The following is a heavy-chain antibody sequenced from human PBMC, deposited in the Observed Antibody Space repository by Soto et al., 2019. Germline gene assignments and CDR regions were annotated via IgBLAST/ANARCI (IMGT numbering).Heavy chain of an antibody. Sequence: PSQTLSPTCHVSGGSVSSGSYYWSWLRQPPGKGLEWIGYIYYSGSTNYNPSLKSRVTISVDTSKNQLSLKLSSVTAADTAVYYCASLGTGYGPPYYMDVWGKGTTVTVSS. CDR1: GGSVSSGSYY. V-gene: IGHV4-61*01. J-gene: IGHJ6*03. CDR2: IYYSGST. CDR3: ASLGTGYGPPYYMDV. D-gene: IGHD7-27*01.